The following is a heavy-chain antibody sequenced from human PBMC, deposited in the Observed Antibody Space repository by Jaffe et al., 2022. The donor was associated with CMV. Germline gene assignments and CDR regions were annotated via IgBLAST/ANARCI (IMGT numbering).Heavy chain of an antibody. CDR3: TTEDGEMGIFDY. V-gene: IGHV3-15*01. CDR1: GFTFSNAW. CDR2: IKSKTDGGTT. Sequence: EVQLVESGGGLVKPGGSLRLSCAASGFTFSNAWMSWVRQAPGKGLEWVGRIKSKTDGGTTDYAAPVKGRFTISRDDSKNTLYLQMNSLKTEDTAVYYCTTEDGEMGIFDYWGQGTLVTVSS. J-gene: IGHJ4*02. D-gene: IGHD4-17*01.